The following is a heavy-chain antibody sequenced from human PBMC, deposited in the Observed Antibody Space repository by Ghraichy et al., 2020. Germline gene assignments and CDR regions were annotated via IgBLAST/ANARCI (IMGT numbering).Heavy chain of an antibody. CDR2: MNPNSGKT. Sequence: ASVKVSCKASGYTFASFDINWVRQAPGQGPEWMGWMNPNSGKTGYAPKFQGRVTMTRNTSITTAYMELSSLRSEDTAVYYCASYYGYASWGQGTPVTVSS. V-gene: IGHV1-8*01. CDR1: GYTFASFD. D-gene: IGHD3-10*01. CDR3: ASYYGYAS. J-gene: IGHJ5*02.